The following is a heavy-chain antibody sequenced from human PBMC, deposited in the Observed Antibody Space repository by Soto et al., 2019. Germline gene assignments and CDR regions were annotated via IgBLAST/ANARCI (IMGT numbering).Heavy chain of an antibody. CDR1: GFMFGTSG. Sequence: QVQLVESGGGVVQPGRSLRLSCAASGFMFGTSGMHWVRQAPGKGLEWVSGIWLDGSERYYSDSVKGRFTISRDNSKNTLFLQMNSLRVEDTAVYFWARDASGTTSFLASWGQGTLVTVSS. CDR3: ARDASGTTSFLAS. J-gene: IGHJ5*01. D-gene: IGHD1-1*01. V-gene: IGHV3-33*01. CDR2: IWLDGSER.